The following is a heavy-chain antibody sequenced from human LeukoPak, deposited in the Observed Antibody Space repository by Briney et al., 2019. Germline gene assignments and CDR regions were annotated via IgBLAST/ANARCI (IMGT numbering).Heavy chain of an antibody. CDR2: ISYDGSNK. Sequence: GGSLRLSCAASGFTFSSYGMHWVRQAPGKGLEWVAVISYDGSNKYYADSVKGRFTISRDNSKNTLYLQMNSLSAEDTAVYYCAKDGGRPLKGYCSGGSCYFHYWGQGTLVTVSS. D-gene: IGHD2-15*01. CDR3: AKDGGRPLKGYCSGGSCYFHY. CDR1: GFTFSSYG. V-gene: IGHV3-30*18. J-gene: IGHJ4*02.